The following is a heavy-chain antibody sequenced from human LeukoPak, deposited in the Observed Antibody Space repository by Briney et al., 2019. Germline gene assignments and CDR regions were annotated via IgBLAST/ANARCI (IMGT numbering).Heavy chain of an antibody. CDR1: GYNFTTYW. V-gene: IGHV5-51*01. Sequence: AESLKISCKGSGYNFTTYWIGWVRQMPGKNLEWMGIIYPGDSDTRYIPSFQGRVTISADKSISTAYLQWSSLKASDTAMYYCARSNGIVGAPDAFDIWGQGTMVTVSS. J-gene: IGHJ3*02. CDR3: ARSNGIVGAPDAFDI. D-gene: IGHD1-26*01. CDR2: IYPGDSDT.